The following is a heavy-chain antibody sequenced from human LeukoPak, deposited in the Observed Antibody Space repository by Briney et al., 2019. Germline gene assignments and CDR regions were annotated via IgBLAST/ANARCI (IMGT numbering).Heavy chain of an antibody. J-gene: IGHJ4*02. V-gene: IGHV4-59*12. D-gene: IGHD6-13*01. Sequence: SETLSLTCTVSGGSISSYYWSWIRQPPGKGLEWIGYIYYSGSTNYNPSLKSRVTISVDMSKNQFSLKLSSVTAADTAVYYCALANSSSWYFDYWGQGTLVTVSS. CDR3: ALANSSSWYFDY. CDR2: IYYSGST. CDR1: GGSISSYY.